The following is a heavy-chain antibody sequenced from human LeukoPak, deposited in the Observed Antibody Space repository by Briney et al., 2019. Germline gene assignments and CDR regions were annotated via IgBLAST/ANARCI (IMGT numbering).Heavy chain of an antibody. D-gene: IGHD3-10*01. Sequence: GGSLRLSCAASGFTFSSYAMSWVRQAPGKGLGWVSAISGSGGSTYYADSVKGRFTISRDNSKNTLYLQMNSLRAEDTAVYYCAKDISTSIPTVLLWFGEFDYWGQGTLVTVSS. CDR3: AKDISTSIPTVLLWFGEFDY. V-gene: IGHV3-23*01. CDR2: ISGSGGST. CDR1: GFTFSSYA. J-gene: IGHJ4*02.